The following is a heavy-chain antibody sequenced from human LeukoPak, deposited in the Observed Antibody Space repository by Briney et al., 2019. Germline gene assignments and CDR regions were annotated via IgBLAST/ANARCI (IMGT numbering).Heavy chain of an antibody. CDR3: ARRCAGGDCYGAFDY. V-gene: IGHV4-39*01. J-gene: IGHJ4*02. D-gene: IGHD2-21*01. Sequence: SEPLSLTCTVSDDSISSNDYYWGWIRQPPGKGLGWLASISYSGSTYYKPSLKSRVTISVDTSKNQFSLKLSSVTAADTAVHYCARRCAGGDCYGAFDYWGQGTLVTVSS. CDR2: ISYSGST. CDR1: DDSISSNDYY.